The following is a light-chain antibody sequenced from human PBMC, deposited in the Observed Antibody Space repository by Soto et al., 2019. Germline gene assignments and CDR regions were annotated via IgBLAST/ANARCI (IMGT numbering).Light chain of an antibody. CDR3: SSYTSSSTPVV. V-gene: IGLV1-44*01. CDR1: SSNIGGNT. Sequence: QSVLTQPPSASGTPGQRVTFSCSGSSSNIGGNTVSWFQHLPRTAPKLLIFSNSQRPSGVPDRFSGAKSGTSASLAISGLQSEDEANYYCSSYTSSSTPVVFGGGTKLTVL. J-gene: IGLJ2*01. CDR2: SNS.